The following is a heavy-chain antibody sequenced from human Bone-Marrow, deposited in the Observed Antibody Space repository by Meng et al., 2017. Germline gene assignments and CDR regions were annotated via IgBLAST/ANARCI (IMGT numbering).Heavy chain of an antibody. CDR3: ARPGGYSSNWPLQH. D-gene: IGHD6-13*01. CDR2: VNPSGGST. V-gene: IGHV1-46*01. J-gene: IGHJ1*01. Sequence: QVQLVQAGAEVKKPGASVKVTCKTSGYSFISFYIHWVRQAPGQGLEWMAVVNPSGGSTAYAPRFQDRVTMTSDMSTSTFFMELSSLRPEDTAVYYCARPGGYSSNWPLQHWGQGTLVTVSS. CDR1: GYSFISFY.